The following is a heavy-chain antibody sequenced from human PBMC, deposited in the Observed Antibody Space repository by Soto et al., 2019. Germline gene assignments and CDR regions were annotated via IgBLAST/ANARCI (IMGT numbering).Heavy chain of an antibody. CDR2: INHSGST. CDR1: GGSFSGYY. CDR3: ARALGRKLDY. Sequence: QVQLQQWGAGLLKPSETLSLTCAVYGGSFSGYYWSWIRQPPGKGLEWIGEINHSGSTNYNPSLKSRVTISVDTSKNQFYLKLSSVTAADTAVYYCARALGRKLDYWGQGTLVTVSS. J-gene: IGHJ4*02. D-gene: IGHD2-15*01. V-gene: IGHV4-34*01.